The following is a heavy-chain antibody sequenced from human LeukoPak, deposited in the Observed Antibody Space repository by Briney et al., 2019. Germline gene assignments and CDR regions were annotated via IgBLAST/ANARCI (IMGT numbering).Heavy chain of an antibody. CDR3: ARQDSSGWYGYGMDV. CDR1: GGSFSGYY. D-gene: IGHD6-19*01. Sequence: SETLSLTCAVYGGSFSGYYWSWIRQPPGKGLEWIGEINHSGSTNYNPSLKSRVTISVDTSKNQFSLKLSSVTAADTAVYYCARQDSSGWYGYGMDVWGQGTTVTVSS. CDR2: INHSGST. V-gene: IGHV4-34*01. J-gene: IGHJ6*02.